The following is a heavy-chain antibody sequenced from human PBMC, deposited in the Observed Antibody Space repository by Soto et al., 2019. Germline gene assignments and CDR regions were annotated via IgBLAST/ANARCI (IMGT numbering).Heavy chain of an antibody. CDR3: ASSDRAMDLYYYSYGMDV. V-gene: IGHV1-69*01. CDR1: GGTFSSYA. CDR2: IIPILGTA. J-gene: IGHJ6*02. Sequence: QVQLVQSGAEVKKPGSSVKVSCKASGGTFSSYAISWVRQAPGQGLEWMGGIIPILGTANYAQKFQGRVTITADESTSTADMEMSSLRSEDTAVYYCASSDRAMDLYYYSYGMDVWGQGTTVTVSS. D-gene: IGHD5-18*01.